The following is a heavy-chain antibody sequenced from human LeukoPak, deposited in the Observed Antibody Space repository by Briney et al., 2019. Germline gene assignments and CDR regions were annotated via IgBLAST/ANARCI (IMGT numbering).Heavy chain of an antibody. V-gene: IGHV3-23*01. D-gene: IGHD6-19*01. CDR3: AKDAVAGIAPNLDY. CDR2: ISGSGGST. CDR1: GFIFGNAW. Sequence: GGSLRLSCAASGFIFGNAWMNWVRQAPGKGLEWVSAISGSGGSTYYADSVKGRFTISRDNSKNTLYLQMNSLRAEDTAVYYCAKDAVAGIAPNLDYWGQGTLVTVSS. J-gene: IGHJ4*02.